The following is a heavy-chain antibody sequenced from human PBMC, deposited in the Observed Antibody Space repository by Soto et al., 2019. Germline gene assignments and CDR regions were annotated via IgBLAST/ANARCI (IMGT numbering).Heavy chain of an antibody. CDR2: IYYSGST. D-gene: IGHD5-18*01. J-gene: IGHJ5*02. V-gene: IGHV4-30-4*01. CDR3: TRGYSYGYLGWFDP. CDR1: GDSISSGDYY. Sequence: SETLSLTCTVSGDSISSGDYYWSWIRQPPGKGLEWIGYIYYSGSTYFNPSLKSRATISVDTSKNQFSLKLSSVTAADTAVYYCTRGYSYGYLGWFDPCGPGTLLPVPS.